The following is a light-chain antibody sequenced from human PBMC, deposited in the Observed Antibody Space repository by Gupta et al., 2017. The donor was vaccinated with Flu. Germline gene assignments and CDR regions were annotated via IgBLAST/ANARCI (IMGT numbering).Light chain of an antibody. V-gene: IGKV3-20*01. CDR3: QQEESSPWT. Sequence: EIVLTQSPGTLSLSPGERATLSCRASQHEVSRHLAWHQQKPGQAPRLLIYGASNRANGIPERFSGSGSGTEFTLTISRREPEDFAVYYCQQEESSPWTFGQGTKVEIK. CDR1: QHEVSRH. J-gene: IGKJ1*01. CDR2: GAS.